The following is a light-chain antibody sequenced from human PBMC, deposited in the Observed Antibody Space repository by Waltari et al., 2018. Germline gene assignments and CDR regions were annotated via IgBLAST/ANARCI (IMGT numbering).Light chain of an antibody. CDR3: QKYVNLPAT. CDR2: DAS. V-gene: IGKV3-20*01. Sequence: SCRASQSVGRSLAWDQKKPGQAPRLLIYDASSRATAIPDRFSGSGSGTDFSLTISRLEPEDFAVYYCQKYVNLPATFGQGTTVEIK. CDR1: QSVGRS. J-gene: IGKJ1*01.